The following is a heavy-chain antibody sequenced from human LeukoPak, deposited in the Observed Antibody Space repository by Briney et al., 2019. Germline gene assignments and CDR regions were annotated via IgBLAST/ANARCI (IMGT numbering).Heavy chain of an antibody. D-gene: IGHD6-19*01. Sequence: PGGALRLSSAGPGFTLFNIGMSRVRPAPGEGPEWVSAISGSGGSTYYADSVKGRFTSSRDNSKNTVYLQMNSLRAEDTAVFYCAKDDTSGWYDYWGQGTLVTVSS. V-gene: IGHV3-23*01. CDR1: GFTLFNIG. CDR3: AKDDTSGWYDY. J-gene: IGHJ4*02. CDR2: ISGSGGST.